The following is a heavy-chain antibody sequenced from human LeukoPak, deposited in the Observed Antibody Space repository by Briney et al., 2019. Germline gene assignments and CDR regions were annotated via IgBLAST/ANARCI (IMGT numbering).Heavy chain of an antibody. CDR1: GGSISSGDYY. D-gene: IGHD2-2*01. J-gene: IGHJ4*02. CDR2: INYSGST. Sequence: SETLSLTCTVSGGSISSGDYYWSWIRQPPRKGLEWIGYINYSGSTYYDPSLKSRVTISVDTSKNQFSLKLSSVTAADTAVYYCARGSTSFAGFYYWGQGTLVTVSS. CDR3: ARGSTSFAGFYY. V-gene: IGHV4-30-4*01.